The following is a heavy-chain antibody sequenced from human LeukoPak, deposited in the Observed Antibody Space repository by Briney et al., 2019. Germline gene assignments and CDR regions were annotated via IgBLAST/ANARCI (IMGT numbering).Heavy chain of an antibody. D-gene: IGHD5-12*01. CDR3: ARPGESGYVSNGLDV. Sequence: GGSLRLSCAASGFTFSSYSMTWVRQAPGKGLEWVSSISTDSSYIYYADSVKGRFTISRVNAKNSLYLQMNSLRAEDTAVYYCARPGESGYVSNGLDVWGQGTTVTVSS. J-gene: IGHJ6*02. V-gene: IGHV3-21*01. CDR1: GFTFSSYS. CDR2: ISTDSSYI.